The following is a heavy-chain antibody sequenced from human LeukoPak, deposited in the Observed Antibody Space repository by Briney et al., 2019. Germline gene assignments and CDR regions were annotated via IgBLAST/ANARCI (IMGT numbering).Heavy chain of an antibody. D-gene: IGHD6-19*01. CDR1: GFTFSSYA. CDR3: AKGMIAVAGTLDAFDI. Sequence: GGSLRLSCAASGFTFSSYAMSWVRQAPGKGLEWVSAISGSGGSTYYADSVMGRFTISRDNSKNTLYLQMNSLRAEDTAVYYCAKGMIAVAGTLDAFDIWGQGTMVTVSS. J-gene: IGHJ3*02. V-gene: IGHV3-23*01. CDR2: ISGSGGST.